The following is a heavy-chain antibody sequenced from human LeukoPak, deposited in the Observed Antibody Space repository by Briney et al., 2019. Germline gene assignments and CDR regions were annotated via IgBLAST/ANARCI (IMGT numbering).Heavy chain of an antibody. D-gene: IGHD3-22*01. CDR2: IYYSGST. J-gene: IGHJ6*03. V-gene: IGHV4-30-4*07. CDR1: GGSISSGGYS. Sequence: SETLSLTCAVSGGSISSGGYSWSWIRQPPGKGLEWIGYIYYSGSTYYNPSLKSRVTISVDTSKNQFSLKLSSVTAADTAVYYCARVGYDSSGYYYVGYYYYMDVWGKGTTVTVSS. CDR3: ARVGYDSSGYYYVGYYYYMDV.